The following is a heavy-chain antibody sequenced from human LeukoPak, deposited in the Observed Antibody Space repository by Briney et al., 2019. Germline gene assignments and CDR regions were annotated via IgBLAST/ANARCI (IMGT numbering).Heavy chain of an antibody. J-gene: IGHJ4*02. V-gene: IGHV3-53*01. D-gene: IGHD1-14*01. Sequence: GGSLRLSCAASGFTLITNDMTWVRQAPGKGLEWVSVLYSDGNTKYADSVQGRFTLSRDNSKNTLYLEMNSLSADDTAVYYCARGVEPLAANTLAYWGQGTLVTVSS. CDR1: GFTLITND. CDR3: ARGVEPLAANTLAY. CDR2: LYSDGNT.